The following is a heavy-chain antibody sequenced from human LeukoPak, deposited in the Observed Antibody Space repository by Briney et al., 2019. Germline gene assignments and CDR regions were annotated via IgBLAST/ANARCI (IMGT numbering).Heavy chain of an antibody. CDR1: GVTFSVYN. D-gene: IGHD4-23*01. Sequence: GGSLRLSCAPSGVTFSVYNMNWVRDAPGKGLERVSYITNGGSTIHHADSVKRRFTIPRDNAKKTLYLQMNSLSAEDTAVYYCARSIGLSGGGVDVWGQGTTVTVSS. J-gene: IGHJ6*02. CDR2: ITNGGSTI. V-gene: IGHV3-11*01. CDR3: ARSIGLSGGGVDV.